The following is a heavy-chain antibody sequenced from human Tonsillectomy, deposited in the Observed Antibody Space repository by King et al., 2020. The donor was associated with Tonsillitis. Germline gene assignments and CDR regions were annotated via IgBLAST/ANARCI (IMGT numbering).Heavy chain of an antibody. D-gene: IGHD4-17*01. CDR2: IESDGTIT. J-gene: IGHJ6*02. CDR1: GFTFSRYW. V-gene: IGHV3-74*01. CDR3: ARVNDYGDYNSFYYGMDV. Sequence: EVQLVESGGGLFQPGGSLRLSCAASGFTFSRYWMHWVRQAPGTGLVWVSRIESDGTITTYADSVKGRFTISRDNAKNTLYLQMNSLRAEDTAVYYCARVNDYGDYNSFYYGMDVWGQGTTVTVSS.